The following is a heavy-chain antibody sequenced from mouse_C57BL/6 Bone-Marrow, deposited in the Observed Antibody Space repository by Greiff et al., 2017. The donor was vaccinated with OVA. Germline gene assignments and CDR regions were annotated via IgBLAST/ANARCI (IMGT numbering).Heavy chain of an antibody. CDR2: IDPSDSYT. V-gene: IGHV1-59*01. J-gene: IGHJ2*01. CDR3: AGWGHYGNCFDY. D-gene: IGHD2-1*01. Sequence: QVQLQQPGAELVRPGTSVKLSCKASGYTFTSYWMHWVKQRPGQGLEWIGVIDPSDSYTNYNQKFKGKATLTVDTSSSTAYMQLSSLTSEDSAVYYCAGWGHYGNCFDYWGQGTTLTVSS. CDR1: GYTFTSYW.